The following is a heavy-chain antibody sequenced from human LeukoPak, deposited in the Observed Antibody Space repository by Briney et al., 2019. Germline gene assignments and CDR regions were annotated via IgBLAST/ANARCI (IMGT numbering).Heavy chain of an antibody. CDR1: GGSISSYY. Sequence: KPSETLSLTCTVSGGSISSYYWSWVRQPPGKGLEWIGYIYYTASTNYNPSLRSRVTISVDTSKNQFSLKLTSVTAADTAMYYCARAWATDYFDYWGQGTLVTVSS. CDR2: IYYTAST. V-gene: IGHV4-59*01. CDR3: ARAWATDYFDY. J-gene: IGHJ4*02.